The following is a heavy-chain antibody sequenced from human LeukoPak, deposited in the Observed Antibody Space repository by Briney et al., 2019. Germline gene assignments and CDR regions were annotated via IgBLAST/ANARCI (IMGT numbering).Heavy chain of an antibody. J-gene: IGHJ4*02. CDR2: INPSGGST. D-gene: IGHD6-19*01. V-gene: IGHV1-46*01. CDR3: ARSGIAVAGRIMIDY. CDR1: GYTFTSYY. Sequence: ASVKVSCKASGYTFTSYYMHWVRQAPGQGLEWMGIINPSGGSTSYAQKFQGRVTMTTETSRSTAYMELSSLRSDATAVYYCARSGIAVAGRIMIDYWGQGTLVTVSS.